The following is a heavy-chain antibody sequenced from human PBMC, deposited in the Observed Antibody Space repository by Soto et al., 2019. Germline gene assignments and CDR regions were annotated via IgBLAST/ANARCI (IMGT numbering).Heavy chain of an antibody. CDR3: ARDRSITGTANWFDP. J-gene: IGHJ5*02. V-gene: IGHV1-69*13. CDR2: IIPIFGTA. CDR1: GCTFSSYA. D-gene: IGHD1-7*01. Sequence: SVKVSCKASGCTFSSYAISWVRQAPGQGLEWMGGIIPIFGTANYAQKFQGRVTITADESTSTAYMELSSLRSEDADVYYCARDRSITGTANWFDPWGQGTLITVSS.